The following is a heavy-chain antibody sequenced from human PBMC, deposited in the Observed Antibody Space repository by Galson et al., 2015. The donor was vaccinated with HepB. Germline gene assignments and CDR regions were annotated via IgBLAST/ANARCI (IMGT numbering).Heavy chain of an antibody. V-gene: IGHV3-48*01. J-gene: IGHJ5*02. D-gene: IGHD3-3*01. CDR2: ISATGTTI. CDR3: ARHSRATFGEPNWFDP. Sequence: SLRLSCAASGFTFMSYNMNWVRQAPGKGPEWISYISATGTTIEYADSVKGRFTISRDNAKNSLYLQMNSLRAEDTAVYYCARHSRATFGEPNWFDPWGQGTLVTVSS. CDR1: GFTFMSYN.